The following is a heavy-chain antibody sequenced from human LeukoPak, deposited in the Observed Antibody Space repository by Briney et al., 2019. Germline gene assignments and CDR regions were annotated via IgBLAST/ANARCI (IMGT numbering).Heavy chain of an antibody. CDR1: GYTFTSYD. CDR3: ARGARFSSSWYRLFDY. J-gene: IGHJ4*02. V-gene: IGHV1-8*01. D-gene: IGHD6-13*01. CDR2: MNPNSGNT. Sequence: ASVKVSCTASGYTFTSYDMNWVRQATGQGLEWMGWMNPNSGNTGYAQKFQGRVTMTRNTSISTAYMELSSLRSEDTAVYYYARGARFSSSWYRLFDYWGQGTLVTVSS.